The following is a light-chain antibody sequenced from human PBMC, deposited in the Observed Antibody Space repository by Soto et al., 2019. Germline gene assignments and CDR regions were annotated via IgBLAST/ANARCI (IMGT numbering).Light chain of an antibody. Sequence: QSVLTQPPSVSGAPGQRVTISCTGSSSNIGAGYDVHWYQQLPGTAPKLLIYANSNRPSGVPDRFSGSKSGTSASLAITGLQAEDEADYYCQSYDSSLSGWVFGGGPKLTVL. CDR2: ANS. CDR1: SSNIGAGYD. V-gene: IGLV1-40*01. J-gene: IGLJ3*02. CDR3: QSYDSSLSGWV.